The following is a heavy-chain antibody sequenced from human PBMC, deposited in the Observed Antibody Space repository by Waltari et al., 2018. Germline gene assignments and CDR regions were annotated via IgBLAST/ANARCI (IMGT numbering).Heavy chain of an antibody. V-gene: IGHV1-18*01. Sequence: QVQLVQSGAEVKKPGASVKLSCKTSSYTFSNYGINWVRQAPGQGLEWMGWISGYNGNTNDAQNHQDRVTMTTDTSTNTAYMELRSLRSDDTAVYYCASGGFDYWGQGTLVTVSS. CDR1: SYTFSNYG. J-gene: IGHJ4*02. CDR2: ISGYNGNT. CDR3: ASGGFDY.